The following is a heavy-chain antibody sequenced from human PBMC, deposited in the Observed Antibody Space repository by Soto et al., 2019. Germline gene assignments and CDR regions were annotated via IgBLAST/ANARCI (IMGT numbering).Heavy chain of an antibody. Sequence: QVQLVQSGADVKKPGASVKVSCKASGYTFTSYDINWMRQASGLGLEWMGWMNPNSGNTGYEQKFQGIVTMTRDTSMNTAYMELSSLTYEDTAVYYCARKSWETGDFDFWGQGTLITVSS. V-gene: IGHV1-8*01. CDR3: ARKSWETGDFDF. CDR2: MNPNSGNT. D-gene: IGHD7-27*01. J-gene: IGHJ4*02. CDR1: GYTFTSYD.